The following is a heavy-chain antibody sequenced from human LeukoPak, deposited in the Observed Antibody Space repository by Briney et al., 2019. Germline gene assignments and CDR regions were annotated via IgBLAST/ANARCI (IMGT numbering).Heavy chain of an antibody. Sequence: SETLSLTCAVYGGSFTSYYWSWIRQPPGKGLERIGEISYGGVINYNPSLKSRLIISVDTSKTQLSLKLSSVTAADTAVYYCATGARTMILDRWGQGTPVTVSS. V-gene: IGHV4-34*01. J-gene: IGHJ4*02. CDR1: GGSFTSYY. CDR3: ATGARTMILDR. CDR2: ISYGGVI. D-gene: IGHD3-22*01.